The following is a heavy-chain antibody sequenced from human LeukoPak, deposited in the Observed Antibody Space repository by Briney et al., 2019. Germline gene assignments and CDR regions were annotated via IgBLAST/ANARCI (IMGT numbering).Heavy chain of an antibody. V-gene: IGHV5-51*01. Sequence: GESLQTSCKGSGYSFTSYWIAGVGQMPGKGLEWMGIIYPGESDTRYSPSFQGQVTISADKSISTAYLQWSSLKASDTAMYYCARHVDTAMWVGYYMDVWGKGTTVTVSS. CDR2: IYPGESDT. J-gene: IGHJ6*03. CDR1: GYSFTSYW. CDR3: ARHVDTAMWVGYYMDV. D-gene: IGHD5-18*01.